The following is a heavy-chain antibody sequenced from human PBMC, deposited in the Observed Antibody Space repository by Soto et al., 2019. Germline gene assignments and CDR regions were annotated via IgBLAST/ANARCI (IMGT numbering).Heavy chain of an antibody. Sequence: QVQLVQSGAEVKKPGSSVKVSCKASGGTFSSYAISWVRQAPGQGLEWMGGIIPIFGTANYAQKFQGRVTITADESTSTAYMVLSSLRSEDTAVYYCARDRITMVRAIYGMDVWGQGTTVTVSS. V-gene: IGHV1-69*01. CDR2: IIPIFGTA. J-gene: IGHJ6*02. CDR3: ARDRITMVRAIYGMDV. D-gene: IGHD3-10*01. CDR1: GGTFSSYA.